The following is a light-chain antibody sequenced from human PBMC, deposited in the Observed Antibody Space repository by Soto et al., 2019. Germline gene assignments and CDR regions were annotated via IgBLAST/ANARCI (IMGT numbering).Light chain of an antibody. J-gene: IGLJ1*01. CDR2: DVS. Sequence: QSALTQPASGSGSPGQSITISCTGTSSDVGGYNYVSWYQQHPGKAPKLMIYDVSNRPSGVPNRFSGSKSGNTASLTISGLQAEDEADYYCSSYTSSSTLVFGTGTKVTVL. V-gene: IGLV2-14*01. CDR1: SSDVGGYNY. CDR3: SSYTSSSTLV.